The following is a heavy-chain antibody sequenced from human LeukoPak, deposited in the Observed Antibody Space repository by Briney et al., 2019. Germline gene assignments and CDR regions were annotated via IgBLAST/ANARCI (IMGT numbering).Heavy chain of an antibody. CDR3: ARRSDSGSDDGEDYFDY. V-gene: IGHV4-39*01. CDR1: GGSLYSTTFY. J-gene: IGHJ4*02. D-gene: IGHD1-26*01. CDR2: MYYDGST. Sequence: PSETLSLACTVSGGSLYSTTFYWGWIRQPPGKGLEWIGSMYYDGSTYHNPSLKSRVTISVDTSNNQFSLKLTSVTAADTAVYFCARRSDSGSDDGEDYFDYWGQGTLVTVSS.